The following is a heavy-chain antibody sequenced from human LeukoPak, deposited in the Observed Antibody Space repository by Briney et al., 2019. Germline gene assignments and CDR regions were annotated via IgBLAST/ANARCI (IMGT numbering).Heavy chain of an antibody. CDR1: GFTFSGSA. D-gene: IGHD3-10*01. V-gene: IGHV3-73*01. CDR2: IRSKANSYAT. Sequence: PGGSLKLSCAASGFTFSGSAMHWVRLASGKGLEWVGRIRSKANSYATAYAASAKGRFTISRDDSKNTAYLQMNSLKTEDTAVYYCTRHDPTMVRGVCFDYWGQGTLVTVSS. CDR3: TRHDPTMVRGVCFDY. J-gene: IGHJ4*02.